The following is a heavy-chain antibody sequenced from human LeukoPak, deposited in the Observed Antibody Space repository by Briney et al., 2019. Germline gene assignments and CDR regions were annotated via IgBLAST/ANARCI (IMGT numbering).Heavy chain of an antibody. CDR2: INPNSGST. Sequence: ASVTVSCKASGYTFTGHYIHWVRQAPGQGLEWMGWINPNSGSTNYAQKFQGRVTMTRDTSISIAYMELTRLRSDDTAVFYCAGGGYCSRANCFAPLFDYWGQGSLVTVSS. CDR3: AGGGYCSRANCFAPLFDY. CDR1: GYTFTGHY. V-gene: IGHV1-2*02. J-gene: IGHJ4*02. D-gene: IGHD2-2*01.